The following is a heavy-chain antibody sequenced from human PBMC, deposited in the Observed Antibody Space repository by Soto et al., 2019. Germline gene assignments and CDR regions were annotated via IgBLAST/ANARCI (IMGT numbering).Heavy chain of an antibody. J-gene: IGHJ4*02. CDR1: GASLSSISYY. D-gene: IGHD2-15*01. Sequence: SDTLSLTYTVSGASLSSISYYWGWIRQPPGKGLEWVGSIFFTGNIYYNPYLKSRVTISVDTSRNQFYMMVNSVTAADTAVYYCANRLCSGDTCYNPGYDSSGQKALVTVSS. V-gene: IGHV4-39*01. CDR2: IFFTGNI. CDR3: ANRLCSGDTCYNPGYDS.